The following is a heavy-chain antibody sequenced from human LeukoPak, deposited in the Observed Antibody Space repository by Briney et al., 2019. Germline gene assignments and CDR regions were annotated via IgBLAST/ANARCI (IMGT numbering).Heavy chain of an antibody. CDR1: GGSISSYY. CDR2: IYYSGST. Sequence: SGTLSLTCTVSGGSISSYYWSWIRQPPGKGLEWIGYIYYSGSTNYNPSLKSRVTISVDTSKNQFSLKLSSVTAADTAVYYCARVRLGNYDFWSGFPDDAFDIWGQGTMVTVSS. D-gene: IGHD3-3*01. CDR3: ARVRLGNYDFWSGFPDDAFDI. V-gene: IGHV4-59*01. J-gene: IGHJ3*02.